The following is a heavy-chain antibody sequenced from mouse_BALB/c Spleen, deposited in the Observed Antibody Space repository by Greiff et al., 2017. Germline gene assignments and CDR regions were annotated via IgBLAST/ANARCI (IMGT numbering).Heavy chain of an antibody. CDR2: ISNGGGST. J-gene: IGHJ4*01. Sequence: EVKLVESGGGLVQPGGSLKLSCAASGFTFSSYTMSWVRQTPEKRLEWVAYISNGGGSTYYPDTVKGRFTISRDNAKNTLYLQMSSLKSEDTAMYYCARHRYDDDGPYYYAMDYWGQGTSVTVSS. D-gene: IGHD2-14*01. CDR1: GFTFSSYT. CDR3: ARHRYDDDGPYYYAMDY. V-gene: IGHV5-12-2*01.